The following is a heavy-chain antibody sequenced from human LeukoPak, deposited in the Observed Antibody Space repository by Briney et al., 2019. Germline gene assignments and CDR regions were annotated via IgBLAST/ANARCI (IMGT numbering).Heavy chain of an antibody. Sequence: SQTLSLTCTVSGGSISSGGYYWSWIRQHPGKGLEWIGYIYYSGSTYYNPSLKSRVTISVDTSKNQFSLKLSSVTAADTAVYYCARDLIGSSSSRDFDYWGQGTLVTVSS. CDR1: GGSISSGGYY. CDR3: ARDLIGSSSSRDFDY. CDR2: IYYSGST. J-gene: IGHJ4*02. V-gene: IGHV4-31*03. D-gene: IGHD6-6*01.